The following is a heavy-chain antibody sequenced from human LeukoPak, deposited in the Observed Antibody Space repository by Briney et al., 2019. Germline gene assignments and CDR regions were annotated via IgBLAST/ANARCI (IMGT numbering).Heavy chain of an antibody. V-gene: IGHV3-23*01. CDR2: ISGSGGST. J-gene: IGHJ4*02. CDR3: AKGPGSDSGWYY. Sequence: GGSLRLSCAASGFSGFTFSTYAMSWVRQAPGKGLEWVSGISGSGGSTYYADSVKGRFTISRDNSKNTLYLQMNSLIAEDTAVYYCAKGPGSDSGWYYWGQGTLVTVSS. CDR1: GFSGFTFSTYA. D-gene: IGHD6-19*01.